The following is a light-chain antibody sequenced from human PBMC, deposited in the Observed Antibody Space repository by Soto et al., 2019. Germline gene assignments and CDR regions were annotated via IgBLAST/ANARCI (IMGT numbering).Light chain of an antibody. J-gene: IGLJ1*01. CDR3: SSFTSSSTYV. CDR1: SSVVGSYNR. V-gene: IGLV2-18*02. CDR2: EVS. Sequence: QSVRTQPPSVSGSPGQSVTISCTGTSSVVGSYNRVSWYQQPPGTAPKLMIYEVSNRPSGVPDRFSGSKSGNTASLTISGLQADDEADYYCSSFTSSSTYVFGTGTKVTVL.